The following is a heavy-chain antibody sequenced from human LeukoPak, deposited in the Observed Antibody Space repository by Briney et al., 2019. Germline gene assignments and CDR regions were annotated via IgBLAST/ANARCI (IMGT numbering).Heavy chain of an antibody. J-gene: IGHJ3*02. Sequence: SVKVSCKASGGTFSSYAISWVRQAPGQGLEWMGGIIPIFGTANYAQKFQGRVTITTDESTSTAYMELSSLRSEDTAVYYCARDMGRYCSSTSCYAFDIWGQGTMVTLYS. CDR3: ARDMGRYCSSTSCYAFDI. V-gene: IGHV1-69*05. CDR1: GGTFSSYA. D-gene: IGHD2-2*01. CDR2: IIPIFGTA.